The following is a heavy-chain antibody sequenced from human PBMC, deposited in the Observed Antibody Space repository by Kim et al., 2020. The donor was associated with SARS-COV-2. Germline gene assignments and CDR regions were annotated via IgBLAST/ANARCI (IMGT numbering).Heavy chain of an antibody. Sequence: ASVKVSCKASGYTFTELSIRWVRQAPGKGLEWMGGFNPDNGNTNYAQKLQGRVTMTADTSTSTAYMELSSLRSDDTAVYYCATGYSVAVRPGDRCYYYGMDVWGQGTTVTVSS. CDR3: ATGYSVAVRPGDRCYYYGMDV. CDR1: GYTFTELS. CDR2: FNPDNGNT. V-gene: IGHV1-24*01. D-gene: IGHD3-16*01. J-gene: IGHJ6*02.